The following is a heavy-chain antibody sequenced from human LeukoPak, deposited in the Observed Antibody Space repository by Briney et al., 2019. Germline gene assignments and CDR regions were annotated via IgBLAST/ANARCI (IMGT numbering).Heavy chain of an antibody. CDR3: ARVPVVTRTGWFDP. Sequence: PSETLSLTCTVSGGSISSSTYFWGWIRQPPGKGLEWIGSIYASGSTYYNPSLKSRVTISVDTSKNQFSLKLSSVTAADTAVYYCARVPVVTRTGWFDPWGQGTLVTVSS. D-gene: IGHD4-23*01. J-gene: IGHJ5*02. V-gene: IGHV4-39*07. CDR1: GGSISSSTYF. CDR2: IYASGST.